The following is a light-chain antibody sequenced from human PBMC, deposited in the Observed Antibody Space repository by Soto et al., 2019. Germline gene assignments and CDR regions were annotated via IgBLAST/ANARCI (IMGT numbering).Light chain of an antibody. CDR1: QSVLYSSNNKNY. J-gene: IGKJ4*01. CDR2: WAS. Sequence: DIMMTQSPDSLAVSLGERATINCKSSQSVLYSSNNKNYLAWYQQKPGQPPKLLIYWASTRESGVPDRFSGSGSGTDFTLTISSLQAEDVAVYYCHHYYSTQLTFGGGTKVEIK. CDR3: HHYYSTQLT. V-gene: IGKV4-1*01.